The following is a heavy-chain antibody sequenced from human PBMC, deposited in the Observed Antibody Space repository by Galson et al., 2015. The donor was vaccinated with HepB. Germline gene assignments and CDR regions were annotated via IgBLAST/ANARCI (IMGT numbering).Heavy chain of an antibody. CDR2: ISWNSGSI. Sequence: SLRLSCAASGFTFDDYAMHWVRQAPGKGLEWVSGISWNSGSIGYADSVKGRFTISRDNAKNSLYLQMNSLRAEDTALYYCAKDSSGGSYSYYWYFDLWGRGTLVTVSS. D-gene: IGHD1-26*01. J-gene: IGHJ2*01. CDR1: GFTFDDYA. V-gene: IGHV3-9*01. CDR3: AKDSSGGSYSYYWYFDL.